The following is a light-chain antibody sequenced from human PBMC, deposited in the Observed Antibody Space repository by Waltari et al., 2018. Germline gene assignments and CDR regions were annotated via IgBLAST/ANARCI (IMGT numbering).Light chain of an antibody. Sequence: EIVLTQSPGTLSLSPGERATLSCRASQSVRGSLAWYQQKAGQAPRLLIYGASSRANGIPDRFSGSGSGTDFSLTISRLEPEDFAVYYCQHYVRLPATFGQGTKVEIK. CDR1: QSVRGS. V-gene: IGKV3-20*01. CDR3: QHYVRLPAT. CDR2: GAS. J-gene: IGKJ1*01.